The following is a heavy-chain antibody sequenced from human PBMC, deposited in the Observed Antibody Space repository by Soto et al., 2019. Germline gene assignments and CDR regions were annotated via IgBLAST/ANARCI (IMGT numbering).Heavy chain of an antibody. V-gene: IGHV3-23*01. Sequence: GSLRPSCAASGFTFSSDAMSWVRQAPGKGVGWVSAISGSGGSTYYADSVKGRFTISRDNSTNTLYLQMNSLRAEDTAVYYFAKEAFSMDQRFDDWGQGTLVTVSS. CDR2: ISGSGGST. CDR3: AKEAFSMDQRFDD. D-gene: IGHD3-10*01. CDR1: GFTFSSDA. J-gene: IGHJ4*01.